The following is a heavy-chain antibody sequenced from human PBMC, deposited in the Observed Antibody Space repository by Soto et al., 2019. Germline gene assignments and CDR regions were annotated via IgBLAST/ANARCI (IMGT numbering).Heavy chain of an antibody. CDR2: ISYDGSNK. Sequence: QVQLVESGGGVVQPGRSLRLSCAASGFTFSSYAMHWVRQAPGKGLEWVAVISYDGSNKYYADSVKGRFTISRDNSKNTLYLQMNSLRAVDTAVYYCARGLRRAYGDYGENFDYWGQGTLVTVSS. CDR1: GFTFSSYA. D-gene: IGHD4-17*01. J-gene: IGHJ4*02. V-gene: IGHV3-30-3*01. CDR3: ARGLRRAYGDYGENFDY.